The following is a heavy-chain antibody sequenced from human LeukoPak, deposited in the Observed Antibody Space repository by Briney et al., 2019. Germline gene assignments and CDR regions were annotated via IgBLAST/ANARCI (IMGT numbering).Heavy chain of an antibody. D-gene: IGHD2-2*01. CDR2: ISYDGRNK. CDR3: AKGPLRGTAAAIDY. CDR1: GFTFNNYG. Sequence: GKSLRLSCAASGFTFNNYGMHWVRQAPGKGLEWVAVISYDGRNKRYPDSVKGRFTISRDISTDTLWLQMDSLRTEDTAVYYCAKGPLRGTAAAIDYWGQGTLVTVSS. J-gene: IGHJ4*02. V-gene: IGHV3-30*18.